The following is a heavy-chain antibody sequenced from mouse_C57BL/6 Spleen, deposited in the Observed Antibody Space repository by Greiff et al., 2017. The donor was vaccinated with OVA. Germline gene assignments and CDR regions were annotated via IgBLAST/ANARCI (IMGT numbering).Heavy chain of an antibody. J-gene: IGHJ1*03. Sequence: QVQLKESGAELAKPGASVKLSCKASGYTFTSYWMHWVKQRPGQGLEWIGYINPSSGYTKYNQKFKDKATLTADKSSSTAYMQLSSLTYEDSAVDYCARSNSPAYFDVWGTGTTVTVSS. V-gene: IGHV1-7*01. CDR3: ARSNSPAYFDV. CDR1: GYTFTSYW. CDR2: INPSSGYT.